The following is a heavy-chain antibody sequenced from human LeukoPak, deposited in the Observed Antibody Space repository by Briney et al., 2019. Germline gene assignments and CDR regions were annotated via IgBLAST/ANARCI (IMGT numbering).Heavy chain of an antibody. J-gene: IGHJ4*02. CDR2: INHSVST. D-gene: IGHD2-15*01. CDR1: GGSFSGYY. CDR3: AGSHASYCSGGSCPFDY. Sequence: SETLSLTCAVYGGSFSGYYWSWIRQPPGKGLEWIGEINHSVSTNYNPSLKSRVTISVDTSKNQISLKLSSVTATDTPVNYCAGSHASYCSGGSCPFDYWGQGTLVTVSS. V-gene: IGHV4-34*01.